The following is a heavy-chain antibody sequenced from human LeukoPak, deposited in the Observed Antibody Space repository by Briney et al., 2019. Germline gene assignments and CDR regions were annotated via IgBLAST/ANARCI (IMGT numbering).Heavy chain of an antibody. CDR2: IYPGDSDT. Sequence: GESLKISCKGSGYSFTSYWIGWVRQMTGKGLEWMGIIYPGDSDTRYSPSFQGQVTISADKSISTAYLQWSSLKASDTAMYYCARRINYDSSGWIDYFDYWGQGTLVTVSS. D-gene: IGHD3-22*01. CDR1: GYSFTSYW. J-gene: IGHJ4*02. V-gene: IGHV5-51*01. CDR3: ARRINYDSSGWIDYFDY.